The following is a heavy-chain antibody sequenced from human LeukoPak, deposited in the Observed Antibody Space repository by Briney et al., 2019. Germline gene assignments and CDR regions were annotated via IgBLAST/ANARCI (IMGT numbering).Heavy chain of an antibody. V-gene: IGHV1-69*06. CDR2: IIPIFGTA. Sequence: GSSVKVSCKASGGTFSSYVISWVRQAPGQGLEWMGGIIPIFGTANYAQKFQGRVTITADKSTSTAYMELSSLRSEDTAVYYCARLGSGSFNYYYYGMDVWGKGTTVTVSS. CDR3: ARLGSGSFNYYYYGMDV. J-gene: IGHJ6*04. CDR1: GGTFSSYV. D-gene: IGHD3-10*01.